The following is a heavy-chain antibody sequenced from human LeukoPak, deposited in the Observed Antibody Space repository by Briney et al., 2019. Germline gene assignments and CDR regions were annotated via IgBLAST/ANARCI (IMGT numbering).Heavy chain of an antibody. CDR2: LHPEDREV. D-gene: IGHD6-6*01. Sequence: ASVTVSCRVSGDTLTEISIHWVRQTPGKGLEWMGGLHPEDREVIYAQKFQGRVTITEDSSTDTAYMDLRSLRSEDTAVYYCATAEQLVWGQGTLVTVSS. V-gene: IGHV1-24*01. J-gene: IGHJ4*02. CDR1: GDTLTEIS. CDR3: ATAEQLV.